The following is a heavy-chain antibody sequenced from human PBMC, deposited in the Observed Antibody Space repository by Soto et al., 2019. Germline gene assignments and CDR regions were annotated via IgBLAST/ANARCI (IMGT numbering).Heavy chain of an antibody. D-gene: IGHD6-19*01. CDR2: IKQEGREK. CDR1: GFTFSRHR. Sequence: GGSLRLSCAASGFTFSRHRMSWVRQAPGKGLEWVANIKQEGREKYYVDSVKGRFSISRDNAKNSLYLQMNSLRTEDTAVYYCARQGIAVAVEGDYFDYWGQGTLVTVSS. V-gene: IGHV3-7*01. CDR3: ARQGIAVAVEGDYFDY. J-gene: IGHJ4*02.